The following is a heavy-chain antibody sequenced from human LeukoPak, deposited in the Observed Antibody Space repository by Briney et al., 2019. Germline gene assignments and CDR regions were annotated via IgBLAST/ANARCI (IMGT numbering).Heavy chain of an antibody. Sequence: SETLSLTCTVSGGSITNSNYYWGWIRQPPGKGLEWIGYIYYSGTTNYNPSLKSRVTISVDTSKNQFSLKLSSVTAADTAVYYCARGPNYPSPSPFDYWGQGTLVTVSS. V-gene: IGHV4-61*05. CDR2: IYYSGTT. CDR1: GGSITNSNYY. D-gene: IGHD5-24*01. J-gene: IGHJ4*02. CDR3: ARGPNYPSPSPFDY.